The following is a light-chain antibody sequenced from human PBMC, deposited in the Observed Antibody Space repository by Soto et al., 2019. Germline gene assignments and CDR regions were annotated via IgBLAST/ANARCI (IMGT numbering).Light chain of an antibody. CDR3: CSYVGSYTSYV. CDR2: DVT. V-gene: IGLV2-11*01. Sequence: QSALTQPRSVSGSPGQSVTISCTGTSSDVGGYNFVSWYQQHPGKAPKFMIYDVTKRPSGVPDRFSGSKSGNTDSLTISGLQAEDEADYDCCSYVGSYTSYVFGTGTKVTVL. J-gene: IGLJ1*01. CDR1: SSDVGGYNF.